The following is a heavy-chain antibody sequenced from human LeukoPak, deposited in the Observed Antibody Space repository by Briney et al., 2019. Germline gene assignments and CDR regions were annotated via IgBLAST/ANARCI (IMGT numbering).Heavy chain of an antibody. CDR2: INPSGGTT. D-gene: IGHD4-23*01. V-gene: IGHV1-46*01. CDR1: GYTFTSYY. CDR3: ATTVSVVTPPPH. J-gene: IGHJ4*02. Sequence: ASVKVSCKASGYTFTSYYMHWVRQAPGQGLEWMGIINPSGGTTSYAQKFQGRVTMTRDTSTTTVYMELSSLRSEDTAVYYCATTVSVVTPPPHWGQGTLVTVSS.